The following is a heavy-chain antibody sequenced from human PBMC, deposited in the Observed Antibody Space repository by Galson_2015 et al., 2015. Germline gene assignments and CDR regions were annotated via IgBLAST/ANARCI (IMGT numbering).Heavy chain of an antibody. CDR2: IRSKAYGGTT. Sequence: SLRLSCAASGFTFGDYAMSWFRQAPGKGLEWVGFIRSKAYGGTTEYAASVKGRFTISRDDSKNTLYLQMNSLKTEDTAVYYCTTVLNDYYDSSGYKDYWGQGTLVTVSS. CDR3: TTVLNDYYDSSGYKDY. D-gene: IGHD3-22*01. V-gene: IGHV3-49*03. CDR1: GFTFGDYA. J-gene: IGHJ4*02.